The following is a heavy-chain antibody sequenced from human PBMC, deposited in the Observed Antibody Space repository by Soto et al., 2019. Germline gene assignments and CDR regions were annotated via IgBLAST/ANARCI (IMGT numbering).Heavy chain of an antibody. Sequence: ASVKRSCKASGYTFTGYYRRCGRQEPGQGLEWMGWINPNSGGTNYEQKFQGWVNMTRDTSISTAYMELSRLRSDDMAVYYCARGDFWSGYAFAFWGQGTMVTVSS. D-gene: IGHD3-3*01. CDR1: GYTFTGYY. V-gene: IGHV1-2*04. J-gene: IGHJ3*01. CDR3: ARGDFWSGYAFAF. CDR2: INPNSGGT.